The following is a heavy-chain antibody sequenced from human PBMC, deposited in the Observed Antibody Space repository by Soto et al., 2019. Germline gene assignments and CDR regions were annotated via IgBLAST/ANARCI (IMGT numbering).Heavy chain of an antibody. CDR1: GASISGGGDY. CDR2: VYNTVGT. Sequence: QVQLQESGPGLVKPSQTLSLTCTVSGASISGGGDYWSWILHNPGKALEFIGYVYNTVGTTYNPSLRSRITISIDTSMNHFSLRLRSVTAADTAMYYCAWVNYYARYGYRDGPYYFDYWGQGALVTVSS. V-gene: IGHV4-31*03. CDR3: AWVNYYARYGYRDGPYYFDY. D-gene: IGHD3-10*01. J-gene: IGHJ4*02.